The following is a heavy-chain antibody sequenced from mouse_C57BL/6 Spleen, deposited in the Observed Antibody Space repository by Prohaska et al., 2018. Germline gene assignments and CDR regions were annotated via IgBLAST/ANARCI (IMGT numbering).Heavy chain of an antibody. CDR3: ARDGSSYVGYATVY. Sequence: GYTFTSYWMHWVKQRPIQDLESIGNIDPSDSETHYNQKFKDKATLTVDKSASTAYMQLSSLTSEDSAVYYCARDGSSYVGYATVYWGQGTSVTVSS. V-gene: IGHV1-52*01. J-gene: IGHJ4*01. CDR1: GYTFTSYW. CDR2: IDPSDSET. D-gene: IGHD1-1*01.